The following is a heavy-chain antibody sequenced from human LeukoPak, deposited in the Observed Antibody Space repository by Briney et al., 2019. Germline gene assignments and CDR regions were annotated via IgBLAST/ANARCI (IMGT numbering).Heavy chain of an antibody. D-gene: IGHD5-24*01. CDR2: IFYSGST. CDR1: SGSISTSNYY. J-gene: IGHJ4*02. Sequence: PSETLSLTCTVSSGSISTSNYYWGWVRQPPGKALEWIGNIFYSGSTYYSPSLKSRVTISLDTSKNQFSLKLSSVTAADTAVYYCARPSYDGYNDYWGQGTLVTVSS. V-gene: IGHV4-39*07. CDR3: ARPSYDGYNDY.